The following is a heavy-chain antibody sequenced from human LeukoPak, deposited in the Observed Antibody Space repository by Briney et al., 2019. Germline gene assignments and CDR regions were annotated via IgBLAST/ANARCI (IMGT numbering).Heavy chain of an antibody. Sequence: ASVKVSCKASGGTFSSYAISWVRQAPGQGLEWMGGIIPIFGTANYAQKFQSRATITADESTSTAYMELSSLRSEDTAVYYCASLFTSGYNPLWFDPWGQGTLVTVSS. CDR2: IIPIFGTA. CDR3: ASLFTSGYNPLWFDP. D-gene: IGHD3-3*01. V-gene: IGHV1-69*01. CDR1: GGTFSSYA. J-gene: IGHJ5*02.